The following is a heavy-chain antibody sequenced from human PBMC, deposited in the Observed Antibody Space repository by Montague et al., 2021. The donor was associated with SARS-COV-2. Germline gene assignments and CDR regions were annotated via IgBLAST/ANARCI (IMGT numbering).Heavy chain of an antibody. J-gene: IGHJ3*02. Sequence: SETLSLTCTVSGGSISSSSYYWGWIRQPPGKGLEWIGSIYYSGSTYYNPSLKSRVTISVDTSKNQFSLKLSSVTAADTAVYYCARFPTSYYYDSKAAPATPDAFVIWGQGQWSPSLQ. CDR2: IYYSGST. CDR3: ARFPTSYYYDSKAAPATPDAFVI. V-gene: IGHV4-39*01. CDR1: GGSISSSSYY. D-gene: IGHD3-22*01.